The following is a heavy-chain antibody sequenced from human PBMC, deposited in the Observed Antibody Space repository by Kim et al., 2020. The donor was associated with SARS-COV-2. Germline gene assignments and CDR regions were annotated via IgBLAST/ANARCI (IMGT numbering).Heavy chain of an antibody. D-gene: IGHD4-17*01. CDR3: ARDKSGGDPRSYFDY. CDR1: GYTFTSYY. CDR2: INPSGGST. J-gene: IGHJ4*02. Sequence: ASVKVSCKASGYTFTSYYMHWVRQAPGQGLEWMGIINPSGGSTSYAQKFQGRVTMTRDTSTSTVYMELSSLRSEDTAVYYCARDKSGGDPRSYFDYWGQGTLVTVSS. V-gene: IGHV1-46*01.